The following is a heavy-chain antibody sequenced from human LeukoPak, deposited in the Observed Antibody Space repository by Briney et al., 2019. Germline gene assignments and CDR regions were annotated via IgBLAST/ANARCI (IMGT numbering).Heavy chain of an antibody. CDR3: ARRGAAAGTPGDYYYYMDV. CDR1: GYTFNSYG. V-gene: IGHV1-46*02. CDR2: INPSGGST. Sequence: ASVKVSCKASGYTFNSYGISWVRQAPGQGLEWMGIINPSGGSTSYAQKFQGRVTMTRDMSTSTVYMELSSLRSEDTAVYYCARRGAAAGTPGDYYYYMDVWGKGTTVTVSS. D-gene: IGHD6-13*01. J-gene: IGHJ6*03.